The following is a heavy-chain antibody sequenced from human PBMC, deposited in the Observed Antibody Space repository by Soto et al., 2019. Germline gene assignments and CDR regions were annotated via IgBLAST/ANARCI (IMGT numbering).Heavy chain of an antibody. CDR2: TRSKVNNYAT. V-gene: IGHV3-73*02. D-gene: IGHD2-8*01. CDR1: GFTFSDAA. CDR3: TRHRVDY. Sequence: EVQLVESGGGLVQPGGSLKLSCAASGFTFSDAAIHWVRQASGKGLEWVGRTRSKVNNYATAYAASVKGRFTISRDDSKTTAFLQMNSLKTEDTAVYYCTRHRVDYWRQGTLVTVSS. J-gene: IGHJ4*02.